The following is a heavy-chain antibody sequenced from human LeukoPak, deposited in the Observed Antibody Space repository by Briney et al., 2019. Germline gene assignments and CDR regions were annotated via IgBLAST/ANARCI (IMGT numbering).Heavy chain of an antibody. CDR2: IWYDGSNK. CDR3: ARDLRKAAFDI. V-gene: IGHV3-33*01. D-gene: IGHD3-3*01. Sequence: GGSLRLSCAASGFTFSSYGMHWVRQAPGKGLEWVAVIWYDGSNKYYADSVKGRFTISRDNSKTTLYLQMNSLRAEDTAVYYCARDLRKAAFDIWGQGTMVTVSS. CDR1: GFTFSSYG. J-gene: IGHJ3*02.